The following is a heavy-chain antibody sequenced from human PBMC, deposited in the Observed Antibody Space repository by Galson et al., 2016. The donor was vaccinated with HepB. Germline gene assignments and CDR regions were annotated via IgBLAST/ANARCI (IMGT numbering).Heavy chain of an antibody. V-gene: IGHV4-39*01. CDR1: SGSISSSRYS. CDR2: VYYSGTA. J-gene: IGHJ3*02. CDR3: ASHCGGDCYNNLADAFDI. Sequence: SETLSLTCTVSSGSISSSRYSWGWIRQPPGKGLEWIGSVYYSGTAYYDPSLKSRGSISVETSKNQFSLRLSSVTAGDTAVYFCASHCGGDCYNNLADAFDIWGRGTMVTVSS. D-gene: IGHD2-21*01.